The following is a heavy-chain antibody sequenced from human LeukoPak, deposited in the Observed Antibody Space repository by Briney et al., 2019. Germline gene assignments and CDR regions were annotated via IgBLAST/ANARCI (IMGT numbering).Heavy chain of an antibody. CDR2: IYSGGST. Sequence: GGSLRLSCAASGFTFSSYAMSWVRQAPGKGLEWVSVIYSGGSTYYADSVKGRFTISRDNSKNTLYLQMNSLRAEDTAVYYCVVSSRSSSYYGDYNADFDYWGQGTLVTVSS. CDR1: GFTFSSYA. J-gene: IGHJ4*02. V-gene: IGHV3-53*01. D-gene: IGHD4-17*01. CDR3: VVSSRSSSYYGDYNADFDY.